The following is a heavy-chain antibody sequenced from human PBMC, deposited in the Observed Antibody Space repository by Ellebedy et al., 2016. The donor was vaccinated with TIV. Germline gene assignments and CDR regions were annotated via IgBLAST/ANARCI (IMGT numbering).Heavy chain of an antibody. V-gene: IGHV4-38-2*02. CDR1: GYSISSGYC. Sequence: MPGGSLRLTCSVSGYSISSGYCWGWIRQSPGKGLEWIGTIYHTGSTYYNPSLKSRVTVSVDTSKNQSSLNLSSVTAADTAVYYCARDPALPRGRFDTWGQGTLVTVSS. J-gene: IGHJ5*02. CDR2: IYHTGST. CDR3: ARDPALPRGRFDT.